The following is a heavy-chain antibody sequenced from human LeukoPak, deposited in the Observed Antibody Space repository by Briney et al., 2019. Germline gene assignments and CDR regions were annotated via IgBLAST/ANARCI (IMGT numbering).Heavy chain of an antibody. CDR1: GDSVSSGGYY. D-gene: IGHD6-13*01. V-gene: IGHV4-61*02. CDR3: AMRERLAAAFDY. Sequence: SQTLSLTCSVSGDSVSSGGYYWSWIRQHPGKGLEWIGRIYSSGSTNYNPSLKSRVTISVDTSKNQFSLKLSSVTAADTAVYYCAMRERLAAAFDYWGQGTLVTISS. J-gene: IGHJ4*02. CDR2: IYSSGST.